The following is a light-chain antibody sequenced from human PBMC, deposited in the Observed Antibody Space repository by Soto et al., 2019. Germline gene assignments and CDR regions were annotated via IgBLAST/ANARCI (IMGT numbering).Light chain of an antibody. J-gene: IGKJ4*01. CDR3: QQYGSLPLT. Sequence: DIRISNPPSTLSASVGHRLTITCLASQSISSWLAWYQQKPGKAPKLLIYDASSLESGVPSRFSGSGSGTDFTLTISRLQHEDFAVYYCQQYGSLPLTFGGGIKVDIK. V-gene: IGKV1-5*01. CDR2: DAS. CDR1: QSISSW.